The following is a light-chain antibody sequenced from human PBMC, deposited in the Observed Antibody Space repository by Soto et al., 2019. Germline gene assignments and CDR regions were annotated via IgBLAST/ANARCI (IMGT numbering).Light chain of an antibody. CDR2: DNN. J-gene: IGLJ2*01. CDR1: SSNIGNNY. Sequence: QSVLTQPPSVSAAPGQKVTISCSGSSSNIGNNYVSWYQHLPGTAPKLLIYDNNQRPSGIPDRFSASKSGTSATLGITGLQTGDEAEYYCGTWDNSLTAVVFGGGTKLTVL. V-gene: IGLV1-51*01. CDR3: GTWDNSLTAVV.